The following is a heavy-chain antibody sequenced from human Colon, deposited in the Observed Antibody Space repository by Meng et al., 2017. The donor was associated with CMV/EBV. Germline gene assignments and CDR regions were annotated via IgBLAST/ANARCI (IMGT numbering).Heavy chain of an antibody. CDR3: ARVVGGSYRCHYYLDY. Sequence: ISSGDHYLSWIRRFPVKCLGWLGYVAHSRSIYYYPSLETRITFSVDTSKNQFALSLRCGTGADTAVYYGARVVGGSYRCHYYLDYWGQGTLVTVSS. CDR2: VAHSRSI. CDR1: ISSGDHY. V-gene: IGHV4-30-4*01. D-gene: IGHD1-26*01. J-gene: IGHJ4*02.